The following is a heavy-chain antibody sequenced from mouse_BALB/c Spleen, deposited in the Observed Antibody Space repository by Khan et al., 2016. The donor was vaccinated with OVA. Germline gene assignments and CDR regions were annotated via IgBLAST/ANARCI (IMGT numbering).Heavy chain of an antibody. V-gene: IGHV2-6-4*01. J-gene: IGHJ4*01. CDR2: IWGGGGT. CDR3: ARAYYRYDGYYAMDY. CDR1: GFSLSRYN. Sequence: VQLKQSGPGLVAPSQSLSITCTVSGFSLSRYNIHWVRQPPGKGLEWLGMIWGGGGTDYNSTLKIRLSISKANSKSHVFLKMNSLQTDDTAMYFCARAYYRYDGYYAMDYWGQGTSVTVSS. D-gene: IGHD2-14*01.